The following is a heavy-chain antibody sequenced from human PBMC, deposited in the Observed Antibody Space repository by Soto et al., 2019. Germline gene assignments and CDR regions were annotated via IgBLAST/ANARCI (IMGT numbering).Heavy chain of an antibody. D-gene: IGHD3-10*01. CDR1: GGTFSSYA. V-gene: IGHV1-69*06. CDR2: IIPIFGTA. CDR3: ARVTMVRGVIINYGMDV. J-gene: IGHJ6*02. Sequence: VASVKVSCKASGGTFSSYAISWVRQAPGQGLEWMGGIIPIFGTANYAQKFQGRVTITADKSTSTAYMELSSLRSEDTAVYYCARVTMVRGVIINYGMDVWGQGTTVTVSS.